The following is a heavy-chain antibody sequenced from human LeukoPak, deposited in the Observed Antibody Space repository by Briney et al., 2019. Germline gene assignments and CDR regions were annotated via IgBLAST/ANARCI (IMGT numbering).Heavy chain of an antibody. J-gene: IGHJ5*02. V-gene: IGHV5-51*01. D-gene: IGHD3-3*01. CDR1: GYSFSNNW. CDR2: IYPGDSDS. Sequence: GESLKISCKASGYSFSNNWIAWVRQKPGKGPEWMGIIYPGDSDSRYSPSFQGQVTISVDKSISTAYLQWSSLKASDTAMYYCARDALYYDFWSGYYPSWFDPWGQGTLVTVSS. CDR3: ARDALYYDFWSGYYPSWFDP.